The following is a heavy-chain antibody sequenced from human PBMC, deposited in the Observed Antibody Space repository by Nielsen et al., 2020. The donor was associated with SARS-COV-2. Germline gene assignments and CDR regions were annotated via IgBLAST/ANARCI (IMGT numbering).Heavy chain of an antibody. CDR2: ISGSGGST. J-gene: IGHJ3*02. D-gene: IGHD2-2*01. CDR1: GFTFSSYA. CDR3: ARFDIVVVPAASLDAFDI. V-gene: IGHV3-23*01. Sequence: GESLKISCAASGFTFSSYAMSWVRQAPGKGLEWVSAISGSGGSTYYADSVKGRFTISRDNAKNSLYLQMNSLRAEDTAVYYCARFDIVVVPAASLDAFDIWGQGTMVTVSS.